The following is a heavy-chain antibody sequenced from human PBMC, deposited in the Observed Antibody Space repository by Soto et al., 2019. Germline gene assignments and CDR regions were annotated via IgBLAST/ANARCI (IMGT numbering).Heavy chain of an antibody. CDR3: AKGDRTWRRWYSYHYSVMDV. J-gene: IGHJ6*02. V-gene: IGHV3-23*01. CDR2: ISGSTDST. D-gene: IGHD6-13*01. Sequence: GGSLRLSCAASGFTFSSYAMSWVRQAPGKGLEWVSAISGSTDSTFYADSVKGRFTISRDNSKNTLYLQMDSLRAEDTAVYYCAKGDRTWRRWYSYHYSVMDVWGQGTTVTVSS. CDR1: GFTFSSYA.